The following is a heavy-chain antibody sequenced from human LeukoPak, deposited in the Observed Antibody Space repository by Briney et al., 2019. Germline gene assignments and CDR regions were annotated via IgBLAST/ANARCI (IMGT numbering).Heavy chain of an antibody. D-gene: IGHD6-19*01. Sequence: PGGSLRLSCVVSGFMFSSFGMHWVRQAPGEGLEWVSYISSSGSTIYYADSVKGRFTISRDNAKKLLFLQMNSLRAEDTAVYYCARRQFFDYWGQGTLVTVSS. CDR1: GFMFSSFG. V-gene: IGHV3-48*04. CDR2: ISSSGSTI. J-gene: IGHJ4*02. CDR3: ARRQFFDY.